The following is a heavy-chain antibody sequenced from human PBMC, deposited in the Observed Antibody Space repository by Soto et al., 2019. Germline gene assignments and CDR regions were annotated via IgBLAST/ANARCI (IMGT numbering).Heavy chain of an antibody. J-gene: IGHJ4*02. D-gene: IGHD6-13*01. V-gene: IGHV1-69*01. CDR2: IIPIFGTA. CDR1: GGTFSRYA. CDR3: ARVGNSSSGYYFDY. Sequence: QVQLVQSGAEVKKPGSSVKVSCKASGGTFSRYAISWVRQAPGQGLEWMGGIIPIFGTANYAQKFQGRVTNNADESTSTAYMELSSLRSEDTAVDYCARVGNSSSGYYFDYWGQGTLVTVSS.